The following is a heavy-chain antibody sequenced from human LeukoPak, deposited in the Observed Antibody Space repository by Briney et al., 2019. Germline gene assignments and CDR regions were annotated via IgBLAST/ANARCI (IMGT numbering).Heavy chain of an antibody. CDR2: IYYSGST. V-gene: IGHV4-39*07. CDR1: GGSTSSGTYY. CDR3: ARGSSGLLWFGAPRARPNWFDP. J-gene: IGHJ5*02. D-gene: IGHD3-10*01. Sequence: PSETLSLTCTVSGGSTSSGTYYWGWIRQPPGKGLEWIGSIYYSGSTYYNPSLKSRVTISADTSKNQFSLKLSSVTAADTAVYYCARGSSGLLWFGAPRARPNWFDPWGQGTLVTVSS.